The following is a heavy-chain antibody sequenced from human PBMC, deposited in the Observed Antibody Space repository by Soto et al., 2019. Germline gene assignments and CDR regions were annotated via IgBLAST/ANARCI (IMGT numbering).Heavy chain of an antibody. Sequence: GSLRLSCAASGFTFSSYAMSWVRQAPGKGLQWVSAIGGSGGSTYYADSVKGRFTISSDNSKNTLYLQMNSLRAEDTAVYYCAKDGAFYDCWSGFSMDVWAKGPRSPSP. V-gene: IGHV3-23*01. CDR3: AKDGAFYDCWSGFSMDV. J-gene: IGHJ6*02. CDR2: IGGSGGST. D-gene: IGHD3-3*01. CDR1: GFTFSSYA.